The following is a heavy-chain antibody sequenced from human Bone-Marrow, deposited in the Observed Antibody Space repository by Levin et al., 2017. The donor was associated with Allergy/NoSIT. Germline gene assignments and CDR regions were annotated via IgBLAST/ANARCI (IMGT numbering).Heavy chain of an antibody. Sequence: SGPTLVKPTQTLTLTCTFSGFSLSTSGVGVGWIRQPPGKALEWLALIYWDDDMRYSPSLKSRLTITKDTSKNHVVLTMTDVDPVDTATYYCAHSYYYDKSNAFKIWGQGTKVTVSS. D-gene: IGHD3-22*01. J-gene: IGHJ3*02. CDR2: IYWDDDM. V-gene: IGHV2-5*02. CDR3: AHSYYYDKSNAFKI. CDR1: GFSLSTSGVG.